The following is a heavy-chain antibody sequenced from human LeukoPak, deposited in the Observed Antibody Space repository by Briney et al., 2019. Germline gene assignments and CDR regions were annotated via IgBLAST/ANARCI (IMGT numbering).Heavy chain of an antibody. CDR3: ATRGLPQYHYYYYMDV. D-gene: IGHD5-12*01. CDR2: IYYSGST. J-gene: IGHJ6*03. CDR1: GGSISSSSYY. Sequence: SETLSLNCTVSGGSISSSSYYWRWIRQPPGKGLERIASIYYSGSTYYNPSLKSRVTISVDTSKNQFSLKLSSVTAADTAVYYCATRGLPQYHYYYYMDVWGKGTTVTVSS. V-gene: IGHV4-39*07.